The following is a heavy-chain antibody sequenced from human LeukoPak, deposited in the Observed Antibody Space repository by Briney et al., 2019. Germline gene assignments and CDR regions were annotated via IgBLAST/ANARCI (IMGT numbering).Heavy chain of an antibody. CDR3: AHPESNRYCSGGSCPFDY. Sequence: SGPTLVNPTQTLTLTCTFSGFSLSTSGVGVGWIRQPPGKALEWLALIYWNDDKRYSPSLKSRLTITKDTSKNQVVLTMTNMDPVDTATYYCAHPESNRYCSGGSCPFDYWGQGTLVTVSS. D-gene: IGHD2-15*01. V-gene: IGHV2-5*01. J-gene: IGHJ4*02. CDR2: IYWNDDK. CDR1: GFSLSTSGVG.